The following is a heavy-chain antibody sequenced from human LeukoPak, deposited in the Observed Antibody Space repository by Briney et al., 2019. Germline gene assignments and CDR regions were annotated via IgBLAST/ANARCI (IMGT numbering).Heavy chain of an antibody. CDR2: ISYDGSNK. J-gene: IGHJ4*02. CDR1: GFTFSSYA. CDR3: ARDGLNCSGGSCYYPGYYFDY. V-gene: IGHV3-30*04. Sequence: PGGSLRLSCAASGFTFSSYAMHWVRQAPGKGLEWVAVISYDGSNKYYADSVKGRFTISRDNSKNTLYLQMNSLRAEDTAVYYCARDGLNCSGGSCYYPGYYFDYWGQGTLVTVSS. D-gene: IGHD2-15*01.